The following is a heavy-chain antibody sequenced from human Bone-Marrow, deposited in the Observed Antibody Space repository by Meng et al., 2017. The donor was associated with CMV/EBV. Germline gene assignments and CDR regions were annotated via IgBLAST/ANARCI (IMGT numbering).Heavy chain of an antibody. Sequence: ASVKVSCKASGYTFTSYYMHWVRQAPGQGLEWMGIINPSGGSTSYAQKFQGRVTMTRDTSTSTVYMELSSLRSDDTAVYYCARDGGSNFWSGYSFWFDPWGQGTLVTVSS. D-gene: IGHD3-3*01. J-gene: IGHJ5*02. CDR2: INPSGGST. CDR1: GYTFTSYY. CDR3: ARDGGSNFWSGYSFWFDP. V-gene: IGHV1-46*01.